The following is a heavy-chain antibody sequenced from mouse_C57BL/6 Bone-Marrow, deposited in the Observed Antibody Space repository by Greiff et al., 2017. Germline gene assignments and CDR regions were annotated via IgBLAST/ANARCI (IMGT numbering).Heavy chain of an antibody. D-gene: IGHD2-2*01. CDR1: GYTFTDYY. CDR3: ARDDYYGYDFAY. V-gene: IGHV1-26*01. Sequence: EVQLQQSGPELVKPGASVKISCKASGYTFTDYYMNWVKQSHGKSLEWIGDINPNNGGTSYNQKLKGKATLTVDKCSSTAYMELRSLTSEDSAVYYCARDDYYGYDFAYWGQGTLVTVSA. J-gene: IGHJ3*01. CDR2: INPNNGGT.